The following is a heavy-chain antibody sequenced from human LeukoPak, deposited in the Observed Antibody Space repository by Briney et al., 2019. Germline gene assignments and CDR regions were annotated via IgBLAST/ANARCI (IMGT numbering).Heavy chain of an antibody. CDR3: ARQCSSTSCYGYYGMDV. CDR1: GGSISSGDYY. CDR2: TYYSGST. V-gene: IGHV4-30-4*01. J-gene: IGHJ6*02. D-gene: IGHD2-2*01. Sequence: SQTLSLTCTVSGGSISSGDYYWRWIRQPPGKGLEWIEYTYYSGSTYYNPSLKSRVTISVDTSKNQFSLKLSSVTAADTAVYYCARQCSSTSCYGYYGMDVWGQGTTVTVSS.